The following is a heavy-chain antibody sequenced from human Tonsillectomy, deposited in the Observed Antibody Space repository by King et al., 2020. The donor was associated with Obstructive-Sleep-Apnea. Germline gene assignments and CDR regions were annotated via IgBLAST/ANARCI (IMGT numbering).Heavy chain of an antibody. CDR1: GFTVSSNY. CDR2: IYSGGST. Sequence: VQLVESGGGLVQAGGSLRLSCTASGFTVSSNYMSWVRQAPGKGLEWVSVIYSGGSTYYADSVKGRFTISRHNSKNTVDLQMNSLRTEDTAVYFCARGSGNYYDSSGYYYPFDYWGQGTLVTVSS. D-gene: IGHD3-22*01. J-gene: IGHJ4*02. V-gene: IGHV3-53*04. CDR3: ARGSGNYYDSSGYYYPFDY.